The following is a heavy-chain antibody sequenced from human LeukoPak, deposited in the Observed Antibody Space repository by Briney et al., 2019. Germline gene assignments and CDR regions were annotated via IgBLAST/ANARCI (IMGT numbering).Heavy chain of an antibody. CDR1: GGSISSASYY. Sequence: SETLSLTCTVSGGSISSASYYWSWIRQPAGKGLEWIGRIYISGSTNYKSSLKSRVTISVDTSKNQFSLKLSSVTAADTAVYYCARVGDIVATNDAFDIWGQGTMVTVSS. CDR2: IYISGST. CDR3: ARVGDIVATNDAFDI. J-gene: IGHJ3*02. D-gene: IGHD5-12*01. V-gene: IGHV4-61*02.